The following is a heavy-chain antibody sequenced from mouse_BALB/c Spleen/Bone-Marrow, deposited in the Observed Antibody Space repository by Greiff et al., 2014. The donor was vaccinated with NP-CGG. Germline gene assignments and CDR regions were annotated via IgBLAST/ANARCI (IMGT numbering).Heavy chain of an antibody. CDR1: GYAFTGYN. CDR3: AREQTRAMDH. V-gene: IGHV1S135*01. D-gene: IGHD3-1*01. J-gene: IGHJ4*01. Sequence: EVQLQQSGPELVKPGASVKVSCKASGYAFTGYNMYWVKQRHGTSLEWIGYIDPYSGGTNYNQKFKDKATLTVDKSSTTAYMHLNSLTSEDSAVYYCAREQTRAMDHWGQGTSVTVSS. CDR2: IDPYSGGT.